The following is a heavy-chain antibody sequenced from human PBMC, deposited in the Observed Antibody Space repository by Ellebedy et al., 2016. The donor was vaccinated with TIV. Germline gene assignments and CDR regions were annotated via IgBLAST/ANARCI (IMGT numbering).Heavy chain of an antibody. CDR2: IAVYNGHT. CDR3: ARSRLGGGHWYFDF. D-gene: IGHD3-10*01. V-gene: IGHV1-18*01. Sequence: ASVKVSCXVSGYMFTRYGMRWVRQAPGQGLEWMGWIAVYNGHTKYAQKFQDRDVMTTETATSTVYMELRSLRSDDTAVYYCARSRLGGGHWYFDFWGRGTLVTVSS. CDR1: GYMFTRYG. J-gene: IGHJ2*01.